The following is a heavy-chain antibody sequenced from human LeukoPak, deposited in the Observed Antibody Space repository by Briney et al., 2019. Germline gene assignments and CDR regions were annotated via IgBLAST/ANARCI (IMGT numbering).Heavy chain of an antibody. CDR3: ARDLGSGWSQGWFDP. Sequence: GGSLRLSCAGSGFPFSSHGMNWVRQAPGKGLEWVAMISYDGSKKNYADSVKGRFTISRDNSQNTLYVQMNSLRGEDTAVYYCARDLGSGWSQGWFDPWGQGTLVTVSS. CDR1: GFPFSSHG. V-gene: IGHV3-30*03. D-gene: IGHD6-19*01. J-gene: IGHJ5*02. CDR2: ISYDGSKK.